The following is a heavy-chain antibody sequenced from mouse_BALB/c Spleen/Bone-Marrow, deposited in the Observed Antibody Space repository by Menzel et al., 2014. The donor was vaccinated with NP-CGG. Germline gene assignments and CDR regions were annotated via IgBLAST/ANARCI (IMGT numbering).Heavy chain of an antibody. Sequence: EVKLVESGGGLVQPGGSLKLSCTASGFTFSSYSMSWVRQTPEKRLEWVAYISNGGGSTYYPDAVKGRFTISRDNAKNSQYLQMSSLKSEDTTMYYCTRHGEVRRFYYALDYWGQGTSVTVSS. CDR3: TRHGEVRRFYYALDY. D-gene: IGHD2-14*01. J-gene: IGHJ4*01. V-gene: IGHV5-12-2*01. CDR1: GFTFSSYS. CDR2: ISNGGGST.